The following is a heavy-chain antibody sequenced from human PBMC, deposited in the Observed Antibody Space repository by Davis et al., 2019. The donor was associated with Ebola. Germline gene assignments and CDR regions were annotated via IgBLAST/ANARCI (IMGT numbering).Heavy chain of an antibody. CDR1: GFTFDDYA. CDR3: AARYCSSTKCQAFEY. V-gene: IGHV3-9*01. CDR2: ISWNSEPI. D-gene: IGHD2-2*01. J-gene: IGHJ4*02. Sequence: SLKTSCAASGFTFDDYAMHWVRQAPGKGLEWVSGISWNSEPIIYADPVKGRFTISRDNAKNSLYLQMNSLRVEDTAFYYCAARYCSSTKCQAFEYGGQGTLVTVSS.